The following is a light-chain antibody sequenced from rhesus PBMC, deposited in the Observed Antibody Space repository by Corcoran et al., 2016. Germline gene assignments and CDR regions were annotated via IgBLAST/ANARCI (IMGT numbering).Light chain of an antibody. CDR2: EVS. V-gene: IGLV2-32*02. CDR1: SSDIGGYNY. Sequence: QAALTQPRSVSGSPGQSVTISCTGTSSDIGGYNYVSWYQQHPGTAPKLMIYEVSKRPSGVSDRFSGSKSGNTASLTISGLQSEDEADYYCAIWHSSAYIFGAGTRLTVL. J-gene: IGLJ1*01. CDR3: AIWHSSAYI.